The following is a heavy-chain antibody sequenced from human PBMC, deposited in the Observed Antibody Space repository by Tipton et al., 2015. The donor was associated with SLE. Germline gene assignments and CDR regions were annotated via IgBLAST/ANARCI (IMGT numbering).Heavy chain of an antibody. CDR3: ARDPRGYSSSRSFDY. CDR1: GFTFSSYA. Sequence: LRLSCAASGFTFSSYAMSWVRQPPGKGLEWIGEINHSGSTNYNPSLKSRVTISVDTSKNQFSLKLSSVTAADTAVYYCARDPRGYSSSRSFDYWGQGTLVTVSS. J-gene: IGHJ4*02. V-gene: IGHV4-34*01. D-gene: IGHD6-13*01. CDR2: INHSGST.